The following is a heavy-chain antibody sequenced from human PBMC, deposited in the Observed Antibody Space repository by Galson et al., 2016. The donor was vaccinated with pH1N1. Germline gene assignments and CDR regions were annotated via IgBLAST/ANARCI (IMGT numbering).Heavy chain of an antibody. V-gene: IGHV3-30*02. Sequence: SLRLSCAASGFIFSNYGMHWIRQVPGKGLEWVAFIRYDGTKIYYLDSVKGRFSISRDNSKNTLYLQMNRLRDDDSAVYYCAKDEGYDNWIYDSSKGGSDYWGQGTLVTVSS. D-gene: IGHD3/OR15-3a*01. CDR1: GFIFSNYG. J-gene: IGHJ4*02. CDR3: AKDEGYDNWIYDSSKGGSDY. CDR2: IRYDGTKI.